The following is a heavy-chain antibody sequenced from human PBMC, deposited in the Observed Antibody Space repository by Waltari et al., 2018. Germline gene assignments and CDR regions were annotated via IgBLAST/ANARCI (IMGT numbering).Heavy chain of an antibody. J-gene: IGHJ4*02. CDR1: GFTFSSYN. D-gene: IGHD7-27*01. CDR3: ATGGWGFYLDH. V-gene: IGHV3-21*01. Sequence: EVQLVESGGGLVKPGGSLRLPCAASGFTFSSYNMNWVRQAPGKGLEWVSSISSTGTYTHYADSVKGRFTISRDNAKNSLYLQMNSLRDEDTAVYYCATGGWGFYLDHWGLGTLVSFSS. CDR2: ISSTGTYT.